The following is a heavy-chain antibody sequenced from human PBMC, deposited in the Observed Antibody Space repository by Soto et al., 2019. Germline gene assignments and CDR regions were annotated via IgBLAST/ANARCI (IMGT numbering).Heavy chain of an antibody. D-gene: IGHD4-17*01. J-gene: IGHJ4*02. CDR3: ARDRYGDKAFDY. V-gene: IGHV3-74*01. CDR2: IHFDGSTT. CDR1: GFTFSSYW. Sequence: GGSLRLSCAASGFTFSSYWMHWVRQVPGKGLVWVSRIHFDGSTTHYADSVKGRFTISRDNAKNSLYLQMNSLRAEDTAVYYCARDRYGDKAFDYWGQGTLVTVSS.